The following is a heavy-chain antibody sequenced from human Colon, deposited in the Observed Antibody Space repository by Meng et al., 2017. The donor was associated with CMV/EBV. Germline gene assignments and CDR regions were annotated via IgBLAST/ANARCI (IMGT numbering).Heavy chain of an antibody. CDR3: ARVEGSVTSPLDY. V-gene: IGHV3-21*06. D-gene: IGHD4-17*01. CDR1: GFPFSLFT. J-gene: IGHJ4*02. CDR2: ISPSGDYI. Sequence: GESLKISCVAAGFPFSLFTMHWVRQAPGKGLEWVSSISPSGDYIHYADSLKGRFTISRDNTKNSLFLQMNSLRADDTAVYYCARVEGSVTSPLDYWGQGTLVTVSS.